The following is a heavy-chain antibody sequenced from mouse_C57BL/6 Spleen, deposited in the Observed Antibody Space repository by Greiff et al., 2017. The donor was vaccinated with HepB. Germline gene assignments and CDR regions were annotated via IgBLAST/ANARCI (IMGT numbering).Heavy chain of an antibody. Sequence: EVQLVESGGGLVQPGGSLKLSCAASGFTFSDYYMYWVRQTPEKRLEWVAYISNGGGSTYYPDTVKGRFTISRDNAKNTLYLQMSRLKSEDTAMYYCARRGRDWGQGTLVTVSA. D-gene: IGHD1-1*01. CDR3: ARRGRD. CDR1: GFTFSDYY. CDR2: ISNGGGST. V-gene: IGHV5-12*01. J-gene: IGHJ3*01.